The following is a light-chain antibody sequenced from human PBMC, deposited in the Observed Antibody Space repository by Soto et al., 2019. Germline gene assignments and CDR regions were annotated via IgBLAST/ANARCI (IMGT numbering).Light chain of an antibody. CDR3: QQDYPWT. J-gene: IGKJ1*01. CDR2: GAS. V-gene: IGKV3D-7*01. Sequence: GEIVPLTCRASQSVSSSYLTWYQQKPGQAPRLLIYGASTRATSIPARFSGSGSGTDFTLTISSLQPEDFAVYYCQQDYPWTFGQGTKVDIK. CDR1: QSVSSSY.